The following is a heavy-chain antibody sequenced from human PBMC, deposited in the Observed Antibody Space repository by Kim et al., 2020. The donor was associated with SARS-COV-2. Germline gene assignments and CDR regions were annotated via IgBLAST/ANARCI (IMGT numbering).Heavy chain of an antibody. CDR3: ASGWVSTIGRADYYNGMDV. J-gene: IGHJ6*02. V-gene: IGHV3-11*06. D-gene: IGHD5-12*01. Sequence: GRFTISRDNAKNSLYLQMNSLRAEDTAVYYCASGWVSTIGRADYYNGMDVWGQGTTVTVSS.